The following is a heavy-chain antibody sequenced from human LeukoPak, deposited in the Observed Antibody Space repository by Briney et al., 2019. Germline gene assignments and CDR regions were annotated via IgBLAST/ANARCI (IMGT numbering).Heavy chain of an antibody. CDR2: INPNSGGT. V-gene: IGHV1-2*02. J-gene: IGHJ4*02. Sequence: EASVKVSCKASGYTFTGYYVHWVRQAPGQGLEWMGWINPNSGGTNFAQRFQGRVTLTGDSSISSAYMELSRLTSEDTAVYYCARLWNSGYIIYFDSWGQGTLVTVSS. CDR1: GYTFTGYY. D-gene: IGHD5-12*01. CDR3: ARLWNSGYIIYFDS.